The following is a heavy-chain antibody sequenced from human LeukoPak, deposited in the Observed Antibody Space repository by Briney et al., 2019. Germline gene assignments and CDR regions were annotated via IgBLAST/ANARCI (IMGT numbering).Heavy chain of an antibody. CDR2: VYASGST. V-gene: IGHV4-4*07. J-gene: IGHJ4*02. Sequence: SETLSLTCTVSGGSISSYYWSWIRQPAGKGLECIGRVYASGSTHYNPALMSRVTMSVDTSKNQFSLRLSSVTAADTAVYYCARAYCSGGVCYHFDYWGQGTLVTVSS. CDR1: GGSISSYY. CDR3: ARAYCSGGVCYHFDY. D-gene: IGHD2-8*02.